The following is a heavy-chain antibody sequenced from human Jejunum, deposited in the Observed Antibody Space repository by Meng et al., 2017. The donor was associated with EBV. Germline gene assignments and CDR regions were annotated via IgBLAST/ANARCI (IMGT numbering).Heavy chain of an antibody. D-gene: IGHD5-12*01. CDR1: GYTFTSYG. CDR2: ITVYNGNT. J-gene: IGHJ4*01. V-gene: IGHV1-18*01. CDR3: ARDSSGYNANDKVSDY. Sequence: QVQLVQSGVEVKKPGAAVKVSCKTSGYTFTSYGISWVRQAPGHGPEWMGWITVYNGNTNDAPRLQGRVTMTTDLSTSTAYMELRSLRSDDTAVYYCARDSSGYNANDKVSDYWGQGTLVTVSS.